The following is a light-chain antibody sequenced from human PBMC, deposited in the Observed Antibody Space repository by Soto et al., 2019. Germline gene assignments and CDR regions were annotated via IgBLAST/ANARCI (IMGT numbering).Light chain of an antibody. J-gene: IGKJ4*01. Sequence: DIHMTQSPSSLSTAFGDRVTITFRASQGISTFLNWYQQKPGKAPRLLIYAASRLQSGVPARFSGSGAETDFTLTITSLQPEDFGIYYCQQSYATVRTFGGGTKVDIK. CDR2: AAS. CDR1: QGISTF. V-gene: IGKV1-39*01. CDR3: QQSYATVRT.